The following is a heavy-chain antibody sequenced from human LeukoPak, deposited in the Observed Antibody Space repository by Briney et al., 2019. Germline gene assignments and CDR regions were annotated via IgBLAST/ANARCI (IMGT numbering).Heavy chain of an antibody. J-gene: IGHJ4*02. CDR1: GGSFSGYY. Sequence: SEALSLTCAVYGGSFSGYYWRWIRQPSAYGPEWSGEVNDSGSTNYNPSLKSRVTISVDTSKNQFSLKLSSVTAADTAVYYCARVGWGSIRFGELWYYFDYWGQGTLVTVSS. CDR2: VNDSGST. CDR3: ARVGWGSIRFGELWYYFDY. V-gene: IGHV4-34*01. D-gene: IGHD3-10*01.